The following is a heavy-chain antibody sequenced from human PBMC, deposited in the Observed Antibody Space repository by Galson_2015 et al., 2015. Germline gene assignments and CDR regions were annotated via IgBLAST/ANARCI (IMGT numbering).Heavy chain of an antibody. CDR2: ISASSSRT. CDR3: VLFGVASTKTGKAEAY. V-gene: IGHV3-23*01. J-gene: IGHJ4*02. D-gene: IGHD6-13*01. Sequence: SLRLSCAASGFTFGKFAMSWVRQASGKGLEWVSAISASSSRTYYADSVKGRFTISRDNSKNILFLQTNSLKVDDTAKYHCVLFGVASTKTGKAEAYWGRGT. CDR1: GFTFGKFA.